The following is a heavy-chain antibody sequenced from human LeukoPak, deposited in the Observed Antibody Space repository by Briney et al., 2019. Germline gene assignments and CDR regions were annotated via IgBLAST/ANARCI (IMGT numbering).Heavy chain of an antibody. V-gene: IGHV4-38-2*02. CDR3: ARVHAYSPDY. J-gene: IGHJ4*02. CDR2: IYHSGST. Sequence: SETLSLTCTVSGYSISSGYYWGWIRQPPGKGLEWIGSIYHSGSTYYNPSLKGRVTISVDTSKNQFSLKLSSVTAADTAVYYCARVHAYSPDYWGQGTLVTVSS. CDR1: GYSISSGYY. D-gene: IGHD2-15*01.